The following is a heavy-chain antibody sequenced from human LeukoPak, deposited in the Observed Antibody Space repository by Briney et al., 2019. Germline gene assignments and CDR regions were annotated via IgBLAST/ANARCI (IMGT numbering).Heavy chain of an antibody. V-gene: IGHV3-21*05. CDR1: GFTFSSYE. Sequence: PGGSLRLSCAASGFTFSSYEMNWVRQAPGKGLEWVSYISSSSSYIYYADSVRGRFTISRDNAKNSLYLQMNSLRAEDTAVYYCARDISWRETDYYYMDVWGKGTTVTISS. CDR2: ISSSSSYI. D-gene: IGHD6-13*01. J-gene: IGHJ6*03. CDR3: ARDISWRETDYYYMDV.